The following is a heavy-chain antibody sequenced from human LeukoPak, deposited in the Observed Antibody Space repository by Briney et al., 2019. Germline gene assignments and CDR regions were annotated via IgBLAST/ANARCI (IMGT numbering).Heavy chain of an antibody. CDR3: AKDQRSTYYYDSSGTSWYFDL. J-gene: IGHJ2*01. V-gene: IGHV3-30*18. Sequence: GGSLRLSCAASGFTFSGHAMVWVRQRPGKGLEWVSFISYDGSNSVHADSVMGRFTISRDNSKNTLYLQMNSLRAEDTAVYYCAKDQRSTYYYDSSGTSWYFDLWGRGTLVTVSS. CDR1: GFTFSGHA. CDR2: ISYDGSNS. D-gene: IGHD3-22*01.